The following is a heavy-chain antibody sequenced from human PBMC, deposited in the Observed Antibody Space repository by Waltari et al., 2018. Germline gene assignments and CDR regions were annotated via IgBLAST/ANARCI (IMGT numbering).Heavy chain of an antibody. CDR1: GYSISSGYY. CDR2: IFHSGST. J-gene: IGHJ4*02. CDR3: ARDIPNDSSGYWPFDY. V-gene: IGHV4-38-2*02. D-gene: IGHD3-22*01. Sequence: QVQLQESGPGLVKPSETLSLTCTVSGYSISSGYYWGWIRQPPGKGQDRIGSIFHSGSTYYNPSLKSRVTISVDTSKNQFSLKLSSVTAADTAVYYCARDIPNDSSGYWPFDYWGQGTLVTVSS.